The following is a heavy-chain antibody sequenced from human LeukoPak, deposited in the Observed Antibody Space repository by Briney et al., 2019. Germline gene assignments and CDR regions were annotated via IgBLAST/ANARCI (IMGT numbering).Heavy chain of an antibody. D-gene: IGHD1-26*01. CDR3: ASSGSYRFDY. CDR1: GFTFSSYS. Sequence: GGSLRLSCAASGFTFSSYSMNWVRQAPGKGLEWVSHITASGTAMFYADSVKGRFNISRDNAKNSLYLQMNSLRDEDTAVYYCASSGSYRFDYWGQGTLVTVSS. CDR2: ITASGTAM. V-gene: IGHV3-48*02. J-gene: IGHJ4*02.